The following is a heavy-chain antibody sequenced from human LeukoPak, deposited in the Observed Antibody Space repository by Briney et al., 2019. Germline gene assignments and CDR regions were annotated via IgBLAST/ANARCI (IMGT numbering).Heavy chain of an antibody. D-gene: IGHD3-10*01. CDR1: GFTFSSYW. Sequence: GGSLRLSCAASGFTFSSYWMSWVRQAPGKGLEWVADIKEDGSEKYYVDSVKGRFTISRDNAKNSLYLQMNSLRAEDTAAYYCALNPDYYGSGSFDYWGQGTLVTVSS. CDR3: ALNPDYYGSGSFDY. V-gene: IGHV3-7*01. J-gene: IGHJ4*02. CDR2: IKEDGSEK.